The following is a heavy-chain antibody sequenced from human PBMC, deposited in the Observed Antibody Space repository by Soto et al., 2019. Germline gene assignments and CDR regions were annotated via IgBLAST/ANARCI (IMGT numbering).Heavy chain of an antibody. D-gene: IGHD2-2*01. CDR2: IRSKGYGGTT. J-gene: IGHJ6*02. CDR1: GFTFGDFG. Sequence: GSLRLSCTGSGFTFGDFGMSWFRQDPGKGREWLSFIRSKGYGGTTESAASVRGRFITSRDDSKSIAYLQINSLKTEHTALYYCASLTSLSQEYYYGMDVWGQGTTVTVS. V-gene: IGHV3-49*03. CDR3: ASLTSLSQEYYYGMDV.